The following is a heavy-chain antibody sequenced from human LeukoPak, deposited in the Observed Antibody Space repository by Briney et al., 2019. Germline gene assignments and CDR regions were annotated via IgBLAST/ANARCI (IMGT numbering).Heavy chain of an antibody. J-gene: IGHJ6*04. CDR3: AELGITMIGGV. Sequence: GGSLRLSCAASGFTFSSYEMNWVRQAPGKGLEWVSYISSSGSTIYYADSVKGRFTISRDNAKNSLYLQMISLRAEDTAVYYCAELGITMIGGVWGKGTTVTISS. CDR1: GFTFSSYE. CDR2: ISSSGSTI. V-gene: IGHV3-48*03. D-gene: IGHD3-10*02.